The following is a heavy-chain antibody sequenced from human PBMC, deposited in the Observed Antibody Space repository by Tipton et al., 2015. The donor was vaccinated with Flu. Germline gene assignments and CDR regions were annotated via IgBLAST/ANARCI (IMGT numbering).Heavy chain of an antibody. D-gene: IGHD3-16*01. V-gene: IGHV4-59*01. Sequence: TLSLTCSVSGGSFSGYYWTWIRRPPGKGLEWIGYIYYTGSTNYNPSLKSRVTISLDTSKNHFSLKLTSVTAADTAVYYCARVNLGGFDSWGQGTLLTVSS. CDR2: IYYTGST. CDR1: GGSFSGYY. J-gene: IGHJ4*02. CDR3: ARVNLGGFDS.